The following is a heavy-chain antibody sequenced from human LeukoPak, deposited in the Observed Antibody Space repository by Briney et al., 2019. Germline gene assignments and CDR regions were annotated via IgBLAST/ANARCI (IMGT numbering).Heavy chain of an antibody. V-gene: IGHV3-11*01. J-gene: IGHJ4*02. CDR1: GFTFSDYY. Sequence: PGGSLRLSCAASGFTFSDYYMSWIRQAPGKGLEWVPYISSSGSTIYYADSVKGRFTISRDNAKNSLYLQMNSLRAEDTAVYYCASPAYYDILTGPLDYWGQGTLVTVSS. CDR3: ASPAYYDILTGPLDY. CDR2: ISSSGSTI. D-gene: IGHD3-9*01.